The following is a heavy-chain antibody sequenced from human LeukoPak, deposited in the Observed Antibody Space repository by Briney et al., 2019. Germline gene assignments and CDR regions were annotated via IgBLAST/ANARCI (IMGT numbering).Heavy chain of an antibody. CDR2: IYPGDSDT. CDR3: ARRYYYGSGSSTDFDY. Sequence: GESLKISCKGSGYSFTSYWIGWVRQMPGKGLEWMGIIYPGDSDTRYSPSFQGQVTISADKSISTAYLQWSSLKASDTAMYYCARRYYYGSGSSTDFDYWGQGTLVTVSS. V-gene: IGHV5-51*01. J-gene: IGHJ4*02. D-gene: IGHD3-10*01. CDR1: GYSFTSYW.